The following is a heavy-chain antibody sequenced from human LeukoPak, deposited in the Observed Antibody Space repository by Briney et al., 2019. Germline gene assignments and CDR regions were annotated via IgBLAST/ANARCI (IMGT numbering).Heavy chain of an antibody. J-gene: IGHJ4*02. D-gene: IGHD3-22*01. CDR3: ARGTYYYDSSGYSGTDY. V-gene: IGHV1-2*06. Sequence: GVSVKVSCKASGYTFTSYDINWVRQAPGQGLEWMGRINPNSGGTNYAQKFQGRVTMTRDTSISTAYMELSRLRSDDTAVYYCARGTYYYDSSGYSGTDYWGQGTPVTVSS. CDR1: GYTFTSYD. CDR2: INPNSGGT.